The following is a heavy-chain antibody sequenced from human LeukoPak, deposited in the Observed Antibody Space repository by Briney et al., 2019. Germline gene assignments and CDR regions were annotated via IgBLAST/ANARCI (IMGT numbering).Heavy chain of an antibody. V-gene: IGHV3-11*04. CDR2: ISSSGSTI. J-gene: IGHJ3*02. CDR3: ARDLGGSYPPEDAFDI. Sequence: GGSLRLSCAASGFTFSDYYMSWIRQAPGKGLEWVSYISSSGSTIYYADSVKGRFTISRDNAKNSLYLQMNSLRAEDTAVYYCARDLGGSYPPEDAFDIWGQGTMVTVSS. CDR1: GFTFSDYY. D-gene: IGHD1-26*01.